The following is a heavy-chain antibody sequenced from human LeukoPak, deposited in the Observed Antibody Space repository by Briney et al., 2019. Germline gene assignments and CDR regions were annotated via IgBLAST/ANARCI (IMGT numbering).Heavy chain of an antibody. CDR3: AKDAYGGATFFYYMDV. D-gene: IGHD2/OR15-2a*01. CDR1: GFTFDDYA. V-gene: IGHV3-9*01. J-gene: IGHJ6*03. CDR2: ISWNSGNI. Sequence: PGGFLRLSCAGSGFTFDDYAMHWVRQTPGKGLEWVSGISWNSGNIAYADFVGGRFTISRDNAKNSLSLQMNSLSDEDTAVYYCAKDAYGGATFFYYMDVWGKGTTVTVSS.